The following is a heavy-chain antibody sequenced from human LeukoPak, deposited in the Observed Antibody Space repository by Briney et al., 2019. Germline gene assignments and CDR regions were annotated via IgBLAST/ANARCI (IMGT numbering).Heavy chain of an antibody. D-gene: IGHD6-13*01. CDR1: GGTFSSYG. Sequence: ASVKVSCKASGGTFSSYGISWVRQAPGQGLEWMGGIIPIFATANYAQKFQGRVTVTRDTSTSTVYMDLSSLRSEDTAVYYCARDNRLVGQQLAPYYSDYWGQGTLVTVSS. CDR3: ARDNRLVGQQLAPYYSDY. V-gene: IGHV1-69*05. CDR2: IIPIFATA. J-gene: IGHJ4*02.